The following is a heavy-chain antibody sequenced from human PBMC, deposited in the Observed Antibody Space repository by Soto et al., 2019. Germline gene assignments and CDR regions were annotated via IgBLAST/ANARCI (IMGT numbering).Heavy chain of an antibody. CDR1: GYTFTGYY. CDR2: INPNSGGT. CDR3: ARDARGDEAPMDY. Sequence: QVQLVQSGAEVKKPGASVKVSCKASGYTFTGYYMHWVRQAPGQGLEWMGWINPNSGGTNYAQKLQGWVTMTRATSISTADMELSRLRSDDTAVYYCARDARGDEAPMDYWGQGTLVTVSS. V-gene: IGHV1-2*04. D-gene: IGHD3-10*01. J-gene: IGHJ4*02.